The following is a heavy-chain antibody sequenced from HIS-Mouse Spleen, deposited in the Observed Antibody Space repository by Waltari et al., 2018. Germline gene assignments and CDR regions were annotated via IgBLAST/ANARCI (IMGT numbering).Heavy chain of an antibody. CDR3: ARGGIAARPKAFDI. V-gene: IGHV3-74*01. Sequence: EVQLVESGGGLVQPGGSLRLSCAASGFTFSSYWMHWVRQAPGKGLVGVSRINSDGSSTSYADSVKGRFTISRDNAKNTLYLQMNSLRAEDTAVYYCARGGIAARPKAFDIWGQGTMVTVSS. J-gene: IGHJ3*02. CDR1: GFTFSSYW. CDR2: INSDGSST. D-gene: IGHD6-6*01.